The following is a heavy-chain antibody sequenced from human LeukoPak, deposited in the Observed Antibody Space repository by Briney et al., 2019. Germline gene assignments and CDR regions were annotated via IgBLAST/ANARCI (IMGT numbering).Heavy chain of an antibody. CDR1: GFIFSNGW. CDR2: IKSWTTGGTI. CDR3: ATGSPMLDY. V-gene: IGHV3-15*01. Sequence: GGSLRLSCAGSGFIFSNGWLSWVRLAPGNRLGWVGRIKSWTTGGTIDYAAPVKGRFTISRDDSKNTLYLQMNSLRTEDTAVYYCATGSPMLDYWGQGTLVTVSS. J-gene: IGHJ4*02.